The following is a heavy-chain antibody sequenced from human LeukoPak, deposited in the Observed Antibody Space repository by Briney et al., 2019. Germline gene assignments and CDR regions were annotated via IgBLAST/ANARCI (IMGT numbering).Heavy chain of an antibody. J-gene: IGHJ4*02. CDR1: GGTFSSYA. V-gene: IGHV1-69*13. CDR2: IIPIFGTA. CDR3: AREGLYYGESY. D-gene: IGHD4-17*01. Sequence: GASVKVSCKASGGTFSSYAISWVRQAPGQGLEWMGGIIPIFGTAXXXXXXQGXVTITADESTSTAYMELSSLRSEDTAVYYCAREGLYYGESYWGQGTLVTVSS.